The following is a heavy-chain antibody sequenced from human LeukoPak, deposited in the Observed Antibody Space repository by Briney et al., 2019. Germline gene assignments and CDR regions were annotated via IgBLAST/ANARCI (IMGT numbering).Heavy chain of an antibody. CDR3: ARQGVAFGDA. CDR2: IYPGDSDT. D-gene: IGHD3-10*01. Sequence: GASLKISCKGSGSSFTSYWIGWVRPLPGKGLEWMGIIYPGDSDTRYSPSFQGQVTISADKSISTAYLQWSSLTALDTAMYYCARQGVAFGDAWGQGTLVTVSS. J-gene: IGHJ4*02. V-gene: IGHV5-51*01. CDR1: GSSFTSYW.